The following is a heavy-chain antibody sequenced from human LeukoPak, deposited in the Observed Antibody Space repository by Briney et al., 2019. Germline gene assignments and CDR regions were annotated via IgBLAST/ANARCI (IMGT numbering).Heavy chain of an antibody. CDR3: ARQGGWFGELLLKDNWFDP. CDR2: IYYSGST. J-gene: IGHJ5*02. CDR1: GDSISSSSYY. Sequence: SETLSLTCTVSGDSISSSSYYWGWIRQPPGKGLEWIGSIYYSGSTYYNPSLKSRVTISVDTSKNQFSLKLSSVTAADTAVYYCARQGGWFGELLLKDNWFDPWGQGTLVTVSS. V-gene: IGHV4-39*01. D-gene: IGHD3-10*01.